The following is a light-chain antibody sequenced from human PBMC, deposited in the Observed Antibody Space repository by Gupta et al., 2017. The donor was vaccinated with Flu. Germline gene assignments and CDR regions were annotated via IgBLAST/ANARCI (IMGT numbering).Light chain of an antibody. Sequence: QSALTQPASVSGSPGQSITIPCTGTRNDIGSYNLVSWSQQHPGKAPKLMIYEGTKRPSGVSNRFSASKSGNTASLTIPGLQTEDEADYYCSSYAGSGTLVFGGGTKVTVL. CDR1: RNDIGSYNL. J-gene: IGLJ3*02. CDR3: SSYAGSGTLV. V-gene: IGLV2-23*01. CDR2: EGT.